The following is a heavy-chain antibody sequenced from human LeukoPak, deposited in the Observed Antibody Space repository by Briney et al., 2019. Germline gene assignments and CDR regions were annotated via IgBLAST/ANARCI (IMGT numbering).Heavy chain of an antibody. D-gene: IGHD5-18*01. Sequence: QPGGSLRLSCAASGFTFSSYEMNWVRQAPGKGLEWVSYISSSGSTIYYADSVKGRFTISRDNAKNSLYLQMNSLRAEDTAVYYCARSGGYSYVGYFDLWGRGTLVTVSS. CDR1: GFTFSSYE. CDR2: ISSSGSTI. V-gene: IGHV3-48*03. CDR3: ARSGGYSYVGYFDL. J-gene: IGHJ2*01.